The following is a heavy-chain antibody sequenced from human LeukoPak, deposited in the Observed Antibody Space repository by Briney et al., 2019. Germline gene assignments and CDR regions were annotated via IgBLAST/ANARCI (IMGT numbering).Heavy chain of an antibody. CDR3: ARDVKGGNFDY. Sequence: GGSLRLSCAASGFSFSNYAMNWVRQPPGKGLEWVANIKKDGSGQYYVDSVKGRFTISRDNAKNSLYLQMNSLRVEDTAVYYCARDVKGGNFDYWGQGTLVTVSS. CDR2: IKKDGSGQ. CDR1: GFSFSNYA. D-gene: IGHD3-16*01. J-gene: IGHJ4*02. V-gene: IGHV3-7*01.